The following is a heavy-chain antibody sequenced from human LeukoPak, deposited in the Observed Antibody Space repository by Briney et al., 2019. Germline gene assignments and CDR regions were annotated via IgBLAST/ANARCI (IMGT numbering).Heavy chain of an antibody. J-gene: IGHJ4*02. D-gene: IGHD3-10*01. CDR3: SKRALRGGTSNFFYY. Sequence: ASVKVSCKASGYTFTSYGISWVRQAPGQGLEWMGWISAYNGNTNYAQKLQGRVTMTTDTSTSTAYMELRSLRSDDTAVSYCSKRALRGGTSNFFYYWGQGNLVTVSS. CDR2: ISAYNGNT. V-gene: IGHV1-18*01. CDR1: GYTFTSYG.